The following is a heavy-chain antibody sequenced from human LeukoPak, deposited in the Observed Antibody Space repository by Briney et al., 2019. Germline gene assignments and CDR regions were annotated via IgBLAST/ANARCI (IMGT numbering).Heavy chain of an antibody. J-gene: IGHJ4*02. V-gene: IGHV4-4*07. D-gene: IGHD3-9*01. CDR1: GGSISSYY. Sequence: SETLSLTCTVSGGSISSYYWGWIRQPAGKGLEWIGRIYTSGSTNYNPSLKSRVTMSVDTSKNQFSLKLSSVTAADTAVYYCASDILTGYSNSDYWGQGTLVTVSS. CDR2: IYTSGST. CDR3: ASDILTGYSNSDY.